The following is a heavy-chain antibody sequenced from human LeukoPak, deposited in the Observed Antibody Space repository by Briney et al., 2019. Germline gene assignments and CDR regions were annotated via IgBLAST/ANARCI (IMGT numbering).Heavy chain of an antibody. Sequence: PSETLSLTCAVSGYSISSGYYWGWIRQPPGKGLEWIGSIYHSGSTYYNPSLKSRVTISVDTSKNQFSLKLSSATAADTAVYYCARRIHPYAFDIWGQGTMVTVSS. CDR2: IYHSGST. CDR3: ARRIHPYAFDI. CDR1: GYSISSGYY. V-gene: IGHV4-38-2*01. J-gene: IGHJ3*02.